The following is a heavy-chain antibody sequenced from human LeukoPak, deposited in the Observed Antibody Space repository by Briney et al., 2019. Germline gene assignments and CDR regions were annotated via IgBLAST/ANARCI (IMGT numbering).Heavy chain of an antibody. CDR3: AKTTGCIDPYDC. J-gene: IGHJ4*02. D-gene: IGHD1-1*01. CDR2: IGGRDEST. V-gene: IGHV3-23*01. Sequence: GGSLRLSCAASGFTFSSYAMSWVRQAPGKGLEWVSTIGGRDESTYYADSVKGRFTISRDNSKNTLYLQMNTLRAEDTAVYYCAKTTGCIDPYDCWGQGTLVTVSS. CDR1: GFTFSSYA.